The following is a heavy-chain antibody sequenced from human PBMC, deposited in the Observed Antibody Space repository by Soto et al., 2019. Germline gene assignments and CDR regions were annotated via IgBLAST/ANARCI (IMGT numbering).Heavy chain of an antibody. CDR3: ARRYGGTFDY. J-gene: IGHJ4*02. D-gene: IGHD2-15*01. CDR1: GGSISSYY. Sequence: PSETLSLTCTFSGGSISSYYWSLIRQPPGKGLEWIGYIYYSGSTNYNPSLKSRVTISVDTSKNQFSLKLSSVTAADTAVYYCARRYGGTFDYWGQGTLVTVSS. V-gene: IGHV4-59*08. CDR2: IYYSGST.